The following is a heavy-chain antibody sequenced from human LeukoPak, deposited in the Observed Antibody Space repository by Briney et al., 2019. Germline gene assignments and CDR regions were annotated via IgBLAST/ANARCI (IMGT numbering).Heavy chain of an antibody. V-gene: IGHV4-39*01. Sequence: SETLSLTCTVSGGSISSSNYYWGWIRQPPGKGLEWIGSIYYSGGTYYNPSLKSRVTISVDTSKNQFSLKVSSVTAADTAVYYCARSYGSGSSAGYWWQGTLVTVSS. D-gene: IGHD3-10*01. CDR2: IYYSGGT. CDR3: ARSYGSGSSAGY. CDR1: GGSISSSNYY. J-gene: IGHJ4*02.